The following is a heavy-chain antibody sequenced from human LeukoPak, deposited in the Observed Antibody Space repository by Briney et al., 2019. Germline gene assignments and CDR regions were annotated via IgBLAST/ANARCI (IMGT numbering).Heavy chain of an antibody. J-gene: IGHJ3*02. V-gene: IGHV4-30-4*08. Sequence: SQTLSLTCIVSGGSIISGDYYWSWIRQPPGKGLEWIGYIYHNGDTYYNPSLKSRVSISVDTSKNQFSLKLSSVTAADTAVYYCARAGVVPAAINRAFDIWGQGSVVTVSS. CDR3: ARAGVVPAAINRAFDI. CDR1: GGSIISGDYY. CDR2: IYHNGDT. D-gene: IGHD2-2*02.